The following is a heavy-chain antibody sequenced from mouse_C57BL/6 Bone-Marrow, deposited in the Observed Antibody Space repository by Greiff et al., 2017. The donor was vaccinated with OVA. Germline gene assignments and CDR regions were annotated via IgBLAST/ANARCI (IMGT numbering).Heavy chain of an antibody. V-gene: IGHV1-50*01. CDR2: IDPSDSYT. D-gene: IGHD2-3*01. CDR1: GYTFNSYW. Sequence: QVQLQQPGAELVKPGASVKLSCKASGYTFNSYWMQWVKQRPGQGLEWIGVIDPSDSYTNYNQKFKGKATLTVDTSSSTAYMQLSSLTSEDAAVYYCARGGGYYVAWFAYCGQGTGVTVSA. CDR3: ARGGGYYVAWFAY. J-gene: IGHJ3*01.